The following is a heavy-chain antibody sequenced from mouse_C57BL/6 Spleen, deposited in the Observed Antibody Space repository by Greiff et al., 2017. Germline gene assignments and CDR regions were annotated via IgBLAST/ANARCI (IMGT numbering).Heavy chain of an antibody. CDR1: GYSFTDYN. D-gene: IGHD1-1*01. V-gene: IGHV1-39*01. J-gene: IGHJ3*01. CDR2: INPNYGTT. CDR3: ARSSITTVDAWFAY. Sequence: VQLQQSGPELVKPGDSVKISCTASGYSFTDYNMNWVKQSNGKSLEWIGVINPNYGTTIYNQKVKGQATLTVDQSSSTAYMQLNSLTSEDSAVYYCARSSITTVDAWFAYWGEGTLVTVSA.